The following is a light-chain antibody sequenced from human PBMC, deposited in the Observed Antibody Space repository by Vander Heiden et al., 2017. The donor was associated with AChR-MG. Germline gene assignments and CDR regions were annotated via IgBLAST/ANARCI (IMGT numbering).Light chain of an antibody. CDR1: RSNIGEGYD. CDR3: QSYDSSLRGV. V-gene: IGLV1-40*01. Sequence: QSALTQPHSVSGAPGPRVTISCTGSRSNIGEGYDVHWYQQLPGAAHKLLSYGNSNRPSGVPDRFSGSKSGTSASLAITGLQAEDEADYYCQSYDSSLRGVFGGGTKLTVL. CDR2: GNS. J-gene: IGLJ3*02.